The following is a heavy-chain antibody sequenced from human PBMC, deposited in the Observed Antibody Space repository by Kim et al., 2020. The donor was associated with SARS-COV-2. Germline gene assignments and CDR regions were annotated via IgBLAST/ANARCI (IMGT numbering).Heavy chain of an antibody. CDR2: INQDGSQK. V-gene: IGHV3-7*01. J-gene: IGHJ4*02. CDR1: GFTFSSSW. Sequence: GGSLRLSCAASGFTFSSSWMNWARQAPGKGLEWVANINQDGSQKIYVDSVKGRFTISRDNAQNSLYLQMNSLRAEDTAVYYCVRSVDYWSQGTLVTVSS. CDR3: VRSVDY.